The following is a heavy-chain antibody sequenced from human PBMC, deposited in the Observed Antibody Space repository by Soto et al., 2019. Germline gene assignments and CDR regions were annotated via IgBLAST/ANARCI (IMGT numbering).Heavy chain of an antibody. CDR2: IRTKSNNYAT. V-gene: IGHV3-73*01. Sequence: LRLSCAASGISFSGSGIHWVRQGSGKGLEWVGRIRTKSNNYATAYAASVKGRFTISRDDSKNTAYLQMNSLKTEDTAVYYCTRLHFIVEPGINYWGQGTLVTVSS. CDR1: GISFSGSG. J-gene: IGHJ4*02. CDR3: TRLHFIVEPGINY. D-gene: IGHD6-13*01.